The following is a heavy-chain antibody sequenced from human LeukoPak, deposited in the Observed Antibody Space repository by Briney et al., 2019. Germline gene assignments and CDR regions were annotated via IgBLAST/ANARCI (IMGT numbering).Heavy chain of an antibody. Sequence: GGSLRLSCAASGFTFSSYAMSRVRQAPGKGLEWVSAISGSGGSTYYADSVKGRFTISRDNSKNTLYLQMNSLRAEDTAVYYCAKDQTSVDFWSGYYTGGWDYWGQGTLVTVSS. J-gene: IGHJ4*02. CDR2: ISGSGGST. CDR1: GFTFSSYA. CDR3: AKDQTSVDFWSGYYTGGWDY. V-gene: IGHV3-23*01. D-gene: IGHD3-3*01.